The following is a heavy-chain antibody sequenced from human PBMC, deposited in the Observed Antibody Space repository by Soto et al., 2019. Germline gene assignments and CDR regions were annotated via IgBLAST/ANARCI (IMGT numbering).Heavy chain of an antibody. J-gene: IGHJ5*02. V-gene: IGHV1-69*13. Sequence: SVKVSCKASGGTFSSYAISWVRQAPGQGLEWMGGIIPLFGTANYAQKFQGRVTITADETTSTAYMELRRRRAEDTAVYYCARDSVENWYDTWGQGTLVIVSA. CDR2: IIPLFGTA. CDR1: GGTFSSYA. CDR3: ARDSVENWYDT. D-gene: IGHD6-19*01.